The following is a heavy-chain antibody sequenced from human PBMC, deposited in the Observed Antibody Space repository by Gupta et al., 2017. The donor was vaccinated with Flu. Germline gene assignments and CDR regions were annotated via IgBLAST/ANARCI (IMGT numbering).Heavy chain of an antibody. D-gene: IGHD1-1*01. CDR2: INVGNVKT. CDR3: ARLSDPRRNAFDI. Sequence: GWINVGNVKTKYSEKFQGTVTVTTDTSANTTYMELSSLRSEDTDVYYCARLSDPRRNAFDIWGRGTMVTVSS. V-gene: IGHV1-3*01. J-gene: IGHJ3*02.